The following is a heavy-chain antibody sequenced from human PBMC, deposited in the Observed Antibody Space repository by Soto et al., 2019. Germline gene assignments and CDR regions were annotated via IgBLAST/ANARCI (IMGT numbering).Heavy chain of an antibody. J-gene: IGHJ4*02. CDR2: IYYSGST. Sequence: SETLSLTCTVSGGSISSSSYYWGWIRQSPGKGLEWIGSIYYSGSTYYNPSLKSRVTISVDTSKNQFSLKLSSVTAADTAVYYCARHFKGSGTSDYWGQGTLVTVSS. CDR1: GGSISSSSYY. V-gene: IGHV4-39*01. D-gene: IGHD1-1*01. CDR3: ARHFKGSGTSDY.